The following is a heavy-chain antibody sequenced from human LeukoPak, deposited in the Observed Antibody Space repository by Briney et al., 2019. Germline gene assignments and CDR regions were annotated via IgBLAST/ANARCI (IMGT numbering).Heavy chain of an antibody. CDR3: ARDQVGVSYYMDV. V-gene: IGHV1-18*01. J-gene: IGHJ6*03. CDR2: ISAYNGNT. CDR1: GYTCTSYG. D-gene: IGHD3-10*01. Sequence: GASVKVSCKASGYTCTSYGISWVRPAPGQGLEWMGWISAYNGNTNYAQKLQGRVTMTTDTSTSTAYMELRSLRSDDSAVYYCARDQVGVSYYMDVWGKGTTVTISS.